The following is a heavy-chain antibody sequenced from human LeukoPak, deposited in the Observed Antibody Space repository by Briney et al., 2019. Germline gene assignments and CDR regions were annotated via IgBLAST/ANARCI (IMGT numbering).Heavy chain of an antibody. D-gene: IGHD4-17*01. CDR3: ARLGSAVTTHHDY. CDR1: GFTFSSYW. Sequence: GGSLRLSCAASGFTFSSYWMSWVRQAPGKGLEWVGNIKQDGSEKYYVDSVKGRFTISRDNAKNSLYLQMNSLRAEDTAVYYCARLGSAVTTHHDYWGQGTLVTVSS. V-gene: IGHV3-7*01. CDR2: IKQDGSEK. J-gene: IGHJ4*02.